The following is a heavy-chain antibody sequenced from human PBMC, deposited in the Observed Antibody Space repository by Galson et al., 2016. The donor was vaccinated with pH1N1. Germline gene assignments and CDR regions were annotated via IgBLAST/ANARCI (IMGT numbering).Heavy chain of an antibody. Sequence: SLRLSCAASGFTFSSFWMTWVRQAPGKGLEWMANINQDASKKYYVDSVKGRFTISRDNAKNSLYLQMSSLRVEDAALYYCVNEIGGSGVYWGQGTLVTVSS. CDR2: INQDASKK. J-gene: IGHJ4*02. D-gene: IGHD3-16*01. CDR3: VNEIGGSGVY. V-gene: IGHV3-7*01. CDR1: GFTFSSFW.